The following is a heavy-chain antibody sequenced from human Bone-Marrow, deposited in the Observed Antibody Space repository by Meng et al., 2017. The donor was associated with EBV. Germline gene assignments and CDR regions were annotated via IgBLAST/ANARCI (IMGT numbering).Heavy chain of an antibody. CDR2: IYHSGST. CDR3: ARGDDSSGLDY. J-gene: IGHJ4*02. V-gene: IGHV4-30-2*01. CDR1: GVSIASGGYS. D-gene: IGHD3-22*01. Sequence: LQRQESGPELWKLSQTLSLTCVVSGVSIASGGYSWSWIRQPPGKGLEWIGYIYHSGSTSYNPSLKSRVTISVDRSKNQFSLKLNSVTAADTAVYYCARGDDSSGLDYWGQGTLVTVSS.